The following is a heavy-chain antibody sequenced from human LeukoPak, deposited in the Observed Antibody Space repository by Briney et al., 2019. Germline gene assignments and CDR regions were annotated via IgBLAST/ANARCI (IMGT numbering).Heavy chain of an antibody. CDR1: GDSISSSSYY. CDR2: IYYSGSA. D-gene: IGHD3-10*01. Sequence: SETLSLTCTVAGDSISSSSYYWGWIRQPPGKRLDWIGTIYYSGSAYYYPSLKSRVTISVDTSKNQLSLKLSSVTAADTAVYYCASGDGGYRSGREYYFDYWGRGTLVTVSS. J-gene: IGHJ4*02. V-gene: IGHV4-39*01. CDR3: ASGDGGYRSGREYYFDY.